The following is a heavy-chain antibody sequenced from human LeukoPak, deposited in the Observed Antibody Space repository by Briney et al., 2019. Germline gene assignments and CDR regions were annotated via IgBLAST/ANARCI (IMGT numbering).Heavy chain of an antibody. Sequence: EASVKVSCKASGYTFTSYGISWVRQAPGQGLEWMGWISAYNGNTNYAQKLQGRVTMTTDTSTSTAYMELRSLRSDDTAVYYCARDRVSYSNYDNQYWGQGTLVTVSS. D-gene: IGHD4-11*01. V-gene: IGHV1-18*01. CDR2: ISAYNGNT. CDR3: ARDRVSYSNYDNQY. J-gene: IGHJ4*02. CDR1: GYTFTSYG.